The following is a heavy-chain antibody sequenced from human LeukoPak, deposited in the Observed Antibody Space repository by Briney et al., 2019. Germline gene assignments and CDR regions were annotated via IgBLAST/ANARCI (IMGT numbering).Heavy chain of an antibody. V-gene: IGHV4-34*01. CDR3: ARGGYSYGKADV. D-gene: IGHD5-18*01. J-gene: IGHJ4*02. CDR1: GGSFSGYY. CDR2: INHSGST. Sequence: SETLSLTCAVYGGSFSGYYWSWIRQPPGKGLEWIGEINHSGSTNYNPSLKSRVTISVDTSKNQFSLKQSSVTAADTAVYYCARGGYSYGKADVWGQGTLVTVSS.